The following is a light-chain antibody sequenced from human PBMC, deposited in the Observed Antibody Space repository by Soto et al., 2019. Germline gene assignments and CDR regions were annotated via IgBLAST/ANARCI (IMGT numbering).Light chain of an antibody. J-gene: IGKJ4*01. CDR3: QQYDNRLT. CDR2: DAS. CDR1: QDIRSF. V-gene: IGKV1-33*01. Sequence: DIQMTQSPSSLSASVGDRVTITCQASQDIRSFLNWYQQKPGKAPKLLIYDASNLETGVPSRFSGSGSGTDFTFTISSLHTEDIATYYCQQYDNRLTFGGGTKVDIK.